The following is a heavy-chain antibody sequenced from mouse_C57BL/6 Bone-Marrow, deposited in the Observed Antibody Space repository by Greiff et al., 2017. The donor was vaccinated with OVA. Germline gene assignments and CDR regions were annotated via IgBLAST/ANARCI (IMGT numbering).Heavy chain of an antibody. CDR1: GYSFTSYY. CDR3: ASSNWYYFDY. Sequence: VQLQQSGPELVKPGASVKISCKASGYSFTSYYIHWVKQRPGQGLEWIGWIYPGSGNTKYNEKFKGKATLTADTSSSTAYMQLSSLTSEDSAVYYCASSNWYYFDYWGQGTTLTVSS. J-gene: IGHJ2*01. D-gene: IGHD4-1*01. CDR2: IYPGSGNT. V-gene: IGHV1-66*01.